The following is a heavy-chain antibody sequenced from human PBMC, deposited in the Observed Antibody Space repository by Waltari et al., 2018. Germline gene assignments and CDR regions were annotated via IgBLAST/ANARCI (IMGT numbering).Heavy chain of an antibody. D-gene: IGHD6-6*01. CDR1: GGSISSYY. CDR2: IYTSGST. J-gene: IGHJ6*02. CDR3: ARDNSAYSSYLTSYYYYGMDV. V-gene: IGHV4-4*07. Sequence: QVQLQESGPGLVKPSETLSLTCTVSGGSISSYYWSWIRQPAGKGLEWIGRIYTSGSTNYNPSLKGRVTMSGDTSKNQFSRKLSSVTAADTAVYYCARDNSAYSSYLTSYYYYGMDVWGQGTTVTVSS.